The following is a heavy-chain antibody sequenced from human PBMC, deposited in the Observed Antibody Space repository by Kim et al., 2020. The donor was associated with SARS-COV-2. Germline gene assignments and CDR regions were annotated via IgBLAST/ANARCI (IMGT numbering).Heavy chain of an antibody. CDR3: ARAPGSTIFGVVIIPPYYMAV. J-gene: IGHJ6*03. CDR2: INTNTGNP. D-gene: IGHD3-3*01. CDR1: GYTFTSYA. V-gene: IGHV7-4-1*02. Sequence: ASVKVSCKASGYTFTSYAMNWVRQAPGQGLEWMGWINTNTGNPTYAQGFTGRFVFSLDTSVSTAYLQISSLKAEDTAVYYCARAPGSTIFGVVIIPPYYMAVWGKGTTVTVSS.